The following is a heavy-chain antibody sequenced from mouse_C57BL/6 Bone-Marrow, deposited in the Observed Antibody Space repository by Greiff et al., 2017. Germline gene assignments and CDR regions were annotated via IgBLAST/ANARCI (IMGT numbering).Heavy chain of an antibody. CDR3: ARHGSSPFAY. Sequence: EVQGVESGGGLVKPGGSLKLSCAASGFTFSDYGMHWVRQAPEKGLAWVAYISSGSSTIYYADTVKGRFTISRDNAKNTLFLQMTSLRSEDTAMYYCARHGSSPFAYWGQGTLVTVSA. V-gene: IGHV5-17*01. CDR1: GFTFSDYG. CDR2: ISSGSSTI. J-gene: IGHJ3*01. D-gene: IGHD1-1*01.